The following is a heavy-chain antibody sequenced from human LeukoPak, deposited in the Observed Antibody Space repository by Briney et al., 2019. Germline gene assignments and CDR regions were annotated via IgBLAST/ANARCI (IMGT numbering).Heavy chain of an antibody. J-gene: IGHJ4*02. CDR2: ISAYNGNT. CDR3: ARYCSSTSCYAGRNLDY. Sequence: ASVKVSCKASGYTFTSYGISWVRQAPGQGLEWMGWISAYNGNTNYAQKLQDRVTMTTDTSTSTAYMELRSLRSDDTAVYYCARYCSSTSCYAGRNLDYWGQGTLVTVSS. D-gene: IGHD2-2*01. CDR1: GYTFTSYG. V-gene: IGHV1-18*01.